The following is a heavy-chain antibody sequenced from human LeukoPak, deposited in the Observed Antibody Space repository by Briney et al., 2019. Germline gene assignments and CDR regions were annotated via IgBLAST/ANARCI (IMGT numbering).Heavy chain of an antibody. CDR2: ITGDAETT. Sequence: PGGSLRLSCVASGFSFSSYAMSWVRQAPGKGPEWVSAITGDAETTYYADSVRGRFTIPRDNGKNTLYLQLNSLRAEDTAVYYCAKRGAGGKLFDYWGQGTLVTDSS. CDR3: AKRGAGGKLFDY. J-gene: IGHJ4*02. V-gene: IGHV3-23*01. D-gene: IGHD1-7*01. CDR1: GFSFSSYA.